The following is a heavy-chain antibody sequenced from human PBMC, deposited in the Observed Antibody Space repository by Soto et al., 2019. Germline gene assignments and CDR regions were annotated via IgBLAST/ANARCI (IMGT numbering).Heavy chain of an antibody. CDR3: AKDLLPGYSSGLYWGYYYYGMDV. J-gene: IGHJ6*02. V-gene: IGHV3-30*18. CDR2: ISYDGSNK. Sequence: GGSLRLSCAASGFTFSSYGMHWVRQAPGKGLEWVAVISYDGSNKYYADSVKGRFTISRDNSKTTLYLQMNSLGAEDTAVYYCAKDLLPGYSSGLYWGYYYYGMDVWGQGTTVTVSS. D-gene: IGHD6-19*01. CDR1: GFTFSSYG.